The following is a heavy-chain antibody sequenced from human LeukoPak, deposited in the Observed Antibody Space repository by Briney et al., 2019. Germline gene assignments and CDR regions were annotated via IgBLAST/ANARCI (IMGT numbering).Heavy chain of an antibody. J-gene: IGHJ6*02. CDR3: ARGGGLDV. Sequence: GGSLRLSCAGSGLTLSSYAVNWVRQAPGKGLEWVSVISGSGGSTHYADSVKGRFTVSRDNSKDTVYLQMNSLRAEDTAVYFCARGGGLDVWGQGATVTVSS. CDR1: GLTLSSYA. D-gene: IGHD3-16*01. CDR2: ISGSGGST. V-gene: IGHV3-23*01.